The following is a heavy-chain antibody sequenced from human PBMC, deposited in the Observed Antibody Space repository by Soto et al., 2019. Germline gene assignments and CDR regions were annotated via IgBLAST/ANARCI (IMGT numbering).Heavy chain of an antibody. CDR3: ARYSSSSGTFDY. V-gene: IGHV4-59*01. Sequence: SETLSLTCTVSGGSISSYYWSWIRQPPGKGLEWIGYIYYSGGTNYNPSLKSRVTISVDTSKNQFSLELSSVTAVDTAVYYCARYSSSSGTFDYWGQGTLVTVSS. CDR2: IYYSGGT. D-gene: IGHD6-6*01. J-gene: IGHJ4*02. CDR1: GGSISSYY.